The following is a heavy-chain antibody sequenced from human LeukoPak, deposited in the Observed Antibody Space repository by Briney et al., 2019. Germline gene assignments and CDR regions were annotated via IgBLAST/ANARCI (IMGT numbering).Heavy chain of an antibody. J-gene: IGHJ4*02. CDR3: ARAGYGWGSLSLDY. CDR1: GFTFDDYA. D-gene: IGHD3-10*01. CDR2: ISWNSGSI. Sequence: GGSLRLACAASGFTFDDYAMHWVRQAPGKGLEWVSGISWNSGSIGYADSVKGRFTIYRENAKNSLYLQMNSLSAGGTAVYYCARAGYGWGSLSLDYWGQGTLVTVSS. V-gene: IGHV3-9*01.